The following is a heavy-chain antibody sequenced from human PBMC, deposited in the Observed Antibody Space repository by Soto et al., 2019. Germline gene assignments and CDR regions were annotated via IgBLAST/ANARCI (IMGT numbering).Heavy chain of an antibody. J-gene: IGHJ6*02. D-gene: IGHD2-21*02. CDR2: IWYDGSNK. V-gene: IGHV3-33*01. CDR1: GFTFSSYG. Sequence: GGSLRLSCAASGFTFSSYGMHWVRQAPGKGLEWVAVIWYDGSNKYYADSVKGRFTISRDNSKNTLYLQMNSLRAEDTAVYYCAGGVTATYYYYYGMDVWGQGTTVTVSS. CDR3: AGGVTATYYYYYGMDV.